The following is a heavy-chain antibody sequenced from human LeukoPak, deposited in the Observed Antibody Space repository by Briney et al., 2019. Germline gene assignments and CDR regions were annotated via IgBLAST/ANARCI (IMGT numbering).Heavy chain of an antibody. J-gene: IGHJ3*02. CDR3: ARDPTPIRSWNHAFDI. V-gene: IGHV4-38-2*02. CDR1: GYSISSGHY. D-gene: IGHD6-13*01. Sequence: SETLSLTCAVSGYSISSGHYWGWIRQPPGKGLEWIGSSYHSGSTYYNPSLKSRVTISVDTSKKQFSLKLSSVTAADTAVYYCARDPTPIRSWNHAFDIWGQGTMVTFSS. CDR2: SYHSGST.